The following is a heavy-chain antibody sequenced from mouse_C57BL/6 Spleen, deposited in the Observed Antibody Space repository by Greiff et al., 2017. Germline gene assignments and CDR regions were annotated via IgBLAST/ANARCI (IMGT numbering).Heavy chain of an antibody. D-gene: IGHD2-4*01. CDR3: ALYDYGGFAY. CDR2: INPNNGGT. J-gene: IGHJ3*01. V-gene: IGHV1-22*01. CDR1: GYTFTDYN. Sequence: EVKLMESGPELVKPGASVKMSCKASGYTFTDYNMHWVKQSHGKSLEWIGYINPNNGGTSYNQQFKGNATLTVNKSSSTAYMEFRSLTSEDSAVYYCALYDYGGFAYWGQGTLVTVSA.